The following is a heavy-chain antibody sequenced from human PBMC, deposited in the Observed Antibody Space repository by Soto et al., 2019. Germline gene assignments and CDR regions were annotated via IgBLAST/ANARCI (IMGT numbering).Heavy chain of an antibody. Sequence: SVKVSCKASGGTFSSYAISWVRQAPGQGLEWMGGIIPIFGTANYAQKFQGRVTITADKSTSTAYMELSSLRSEDTAVYYCARVESVTGTTYHYYYGMDVWGQGTTVTVSS. D-gene: IGHD1-7*01. CDR1: GGTFSSYA. CDR3: ARVESVTGTTYHYYYGMDV. V-gene: IGHV1-69*06. CDR2: IIPIFGTA. J-gene: IGHJ6*02.